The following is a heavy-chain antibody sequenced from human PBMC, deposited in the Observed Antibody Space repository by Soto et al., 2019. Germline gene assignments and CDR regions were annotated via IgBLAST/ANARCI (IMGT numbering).Heavy chain of an antibody. Sequence: ASVKVSCKASGYTFTGYYMHWVRQAPGQGLEWMGWINPNSGGTNYAQKFQGWVTMTRDTSISTAYMELSRLRSDDTAVYYCARDLRTLNYYYGMDVWCQGTTVTVSS. CDR1: GYTFTGYY. J-gene: IGHJ6*02. CDR3: ARDLRTLNYYYGMDV. CDR2: INPNSGGT. V-gene: IGHV1-2*04. D-gene: IGHD3-9*01.